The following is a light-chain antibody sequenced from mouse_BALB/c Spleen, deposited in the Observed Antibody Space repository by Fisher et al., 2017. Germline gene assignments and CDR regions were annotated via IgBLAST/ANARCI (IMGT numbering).Light chain of an antibody. CDR2: EIS. CDR3: FQGSGYPFT. V-gene: IGKV4-63*01. CDR1: SSVSY. J-gene: IGKJ4*01. Sequence: DIVITQSTAITAASLGQKVTITCSASSSVSYMHWYQQKSGTSPKPWIYEISKLASGVPARFSGSGSGNSYSLTISSMEAEDVATYYCFQGSGYPFTFGSGTKLEIK.